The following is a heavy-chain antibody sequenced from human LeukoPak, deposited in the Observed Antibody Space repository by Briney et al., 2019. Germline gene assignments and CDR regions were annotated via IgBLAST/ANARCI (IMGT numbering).Heavy chain of an antibody. Sequence: GGSLRLSCAASGFTFSSYAMSWVRQAPGKGLEWVSSIGSSGANIYYADSVKGRFTISRDNSKNSLYLQMNSLRAEDTAVYYCTKEILQGATTTSPDYWGQGTLVTVSS. CDR3: TKEILQGATTTSPDY. CDR2: IGSSGANI. D-gene: IGHD5-12*01. V-gene: IGHV3-23*01. J-gene: IGHJ4*02. CDR1: GFTFSSYA.